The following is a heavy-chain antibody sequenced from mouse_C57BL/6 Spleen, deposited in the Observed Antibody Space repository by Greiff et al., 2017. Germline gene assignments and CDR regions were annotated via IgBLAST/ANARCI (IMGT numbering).Heavy chain of an antibody. CDR2: IYPGDGST. D-gene: IGHD2-3*01. Sequence: QVQLQQSGPELVKPGASVKLSCKASGYTFTSYDINWVKQRPGQGLEWIGWIYPGDGSTKYNEKFKGKATLTVDTSSSTAYMELHSLTSEDSAVYFCARPLYDWGGFAYWGQGTLVTVSA. CDR1: GYTFTSYD. V-gene: IGHV1-85*01. J-gene: IGHJ3*01. CDR3: ARPLYDWGGFAY.